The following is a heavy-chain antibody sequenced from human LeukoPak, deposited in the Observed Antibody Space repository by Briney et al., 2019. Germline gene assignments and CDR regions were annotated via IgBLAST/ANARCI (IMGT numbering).Heavy chain of an antibody. CDR3: ARDPSGTYWYH. Sequence: GGSLRLSCAASGFIVSSNYMSWVRQAPGKGLEWVSVIYSSGRTYYADSVKGRFTISRDDSKNTLFLQMNSLRADDTAVYYCARDPSGTYWYHWGQGTLVTVSS. CDR2: IYSSGRT. CDR1: GFIVSSNY. V-gene: IGHV3-53*01. J-gene: IGHJ5*02. D-gene: IGHD1-26*01.